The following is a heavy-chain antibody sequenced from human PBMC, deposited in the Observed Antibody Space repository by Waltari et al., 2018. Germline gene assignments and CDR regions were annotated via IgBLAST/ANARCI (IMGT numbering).Heavy chain of an antibody. J-gene: IGHJ6*03. CDR3: ARVRIVANGGYYYMDV. V-gene: IGHV3-48*04. D-gene: IGHD1-26*01. CDR1: GFSFSKYG. Sequence: EVQLEESGGNFVQPGGSLRISCEASGFSFSKYGMNWVRQAPGKGLEWVSYISSSSSSMYDADSVQGRFIISRDNAKNSLYLRMNSLRVEDTAVYYCARVRIVANGGYYYMDVWGKGTTVTVSS. CDR2: ISSSSSSM.